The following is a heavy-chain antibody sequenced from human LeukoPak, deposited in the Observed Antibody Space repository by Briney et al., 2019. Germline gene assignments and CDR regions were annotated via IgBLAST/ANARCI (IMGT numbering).Heavy chain of an antibody. CDR2: IYYSGST. CDR3: AREGPDTVVGGADHYHYGLDV. J-gene: IGHJ6*02. D-gene: IGHD1-26*01. CDR1: GGSISSGGYY. Sequence: SQTLSLTCTVSGGSISSGGYYWSWVRQHPGKGLEWIGYIYYSGSTYYNPSLKSRVTISVDTSKNQFSLKLSSVTATDTAVYYCAREGPDTVVGGADHYHYGLDVWGQGTTVTVSS. V-gene: IGHV4-31*03.